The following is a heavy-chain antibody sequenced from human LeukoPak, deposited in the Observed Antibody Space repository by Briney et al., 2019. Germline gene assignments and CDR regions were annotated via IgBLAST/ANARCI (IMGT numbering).Heavy chain of an antibody. CDR1: GFTFSSYA. D-gene: IGHD3-22*01. CDR2: ISYDGSNK. Sequence: GGSLRLSCAASGFTFSSYAMHWVRQAPGKGLEWVAVISYDGSNKYYADSVKGRFTISRDNSKNTLYLQMNSLRAEDTAVYYCARDDGSSGYSLFYWGQGTLVTVSS. V-gene: IGHV3-30-3*01. J-gene: IGHJ4*02. CDR3: ARDDGSSGYSLFY.